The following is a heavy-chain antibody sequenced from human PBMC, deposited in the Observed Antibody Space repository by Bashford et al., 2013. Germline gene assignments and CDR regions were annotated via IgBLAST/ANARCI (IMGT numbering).Heavy chain of an antibody. J-gene: IGHJ4*02. CDR3: ARQRYCSSTSCYTREAAHYFDY. D-gene: IGHD2-2*02. CDR2: IIPIFGTA. Sequence: SVKVSCKASGYTFTSYGISWVRQAPGQGLEWMGGIIPIFGTANYAQKFQGQVTISADKSISTAYLQWSSLKASDTAMYYCARQRYCSSTSCYTREAAHYFDYWGQGTLVTVSS. CDR1: GYTFTSYG. V-gene: IGHV1-69*06.